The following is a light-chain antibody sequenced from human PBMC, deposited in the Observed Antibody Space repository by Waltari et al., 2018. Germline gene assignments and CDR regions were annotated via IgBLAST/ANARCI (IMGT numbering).Light chain of an antibody. CDR2: DAS. V-gene: IGKV1-33*01. Sequence: DIKITRSPSSFSHSVVHRVPIPCQASQDISNYLNWYQQKPGKAPKLLIHDASNLETGVPSRFSGSQSGTHFTFTISSLQPEDIATYYCQRYDNLPIFAFGPGTKVDIK. J-gene: IGKJ3*01. CDR3: QRYDNLPIFA. CDR1: QDISNY.